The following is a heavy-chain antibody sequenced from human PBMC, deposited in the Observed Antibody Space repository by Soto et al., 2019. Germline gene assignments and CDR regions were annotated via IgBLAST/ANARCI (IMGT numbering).Heavy chain of an antibody. CDR1: GYTFTGYY. D-gene: IGHD5-12*01. Sequence: WAAVKVSCKASGYTFTGYYIHWVRQAPGQGLEWMGWINPTSGDTNYAQKFQGRVTMTRDTSIYTAFMGLSRLTFDDTAVYYCARHNGYVAWFDPWAQATIVTVSS. CDR3: ARHNGYVAWFDP. V-gene: IGHV1-2*02. CDR2: INPTSGDT. J-gene: IGHJ5*01.